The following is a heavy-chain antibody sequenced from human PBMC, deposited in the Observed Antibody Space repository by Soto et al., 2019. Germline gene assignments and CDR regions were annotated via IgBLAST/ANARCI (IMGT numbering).Heavy chain of an antibody. CDR1: GDRVSSNSAA. Sequence: QSQTLSLTCAISGDRVSSNSAAWNWIRQSPSRGLEWLGRTYYRSKWYNDYAVSVKSRITINPDTSKNQFSLQLNSVTPEDTAVYYCARDPSSWNDESGYYYYGMDVWGQGTTVTVSS. V-gene: IGHV6-1*01. CDR2: TYYRSKWYN. J-gene: IGHJ6*02. CDR3: ARDPSSWNDESGYYYYGMDV. D-gene: IGHD1-1*01.